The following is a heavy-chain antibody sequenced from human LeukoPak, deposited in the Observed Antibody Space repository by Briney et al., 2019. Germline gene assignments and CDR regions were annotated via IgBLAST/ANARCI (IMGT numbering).Heavy chain of an antibody. D-gene: IGHD4-17*01. CDR3: ASLPRTTVTTSGDY. V-gene: IGHV3-64D*06. Sequence: PGGSLRLSCSAPGFTFSSYAMHWVRQAPGKGLEYVSAISGSGGATYYADSVKGRFTISRDNSKNTLYLQISSLRPEDTAVYYCASLPRTTVTTSGDYWGQGTLVTVSS. CDR2: ISGSGGAT. CDR1: GFTFSSYA. J-gene: IGHJ4*02.